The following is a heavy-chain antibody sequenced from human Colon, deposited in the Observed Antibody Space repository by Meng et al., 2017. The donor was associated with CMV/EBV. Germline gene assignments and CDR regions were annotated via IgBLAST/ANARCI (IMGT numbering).Heavy chain of an antibody. CDR1: GYTFTGYL. D-gene: IGHD3-3*01. Sequence: QVHLRQSGAEMREPGASVKVSCKASGYTFTGYLIHWVRQAPGQGLEWMGWINPYSGDTIYAQKFEVGVTMTRDVSITTAYLELSSLKSDDTAAYYCGTFGGDFDYWGQGTLVTVSS. CDR2: INPYSGDT. J-gene: IGHJ4*02. CDR3: GTFGGDFDY. V-gene: IGHV1-2*02.